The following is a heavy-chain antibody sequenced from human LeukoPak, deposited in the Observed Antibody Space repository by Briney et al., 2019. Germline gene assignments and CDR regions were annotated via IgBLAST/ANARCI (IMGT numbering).Heavy chain of an antibody. Sequence: GRSLRLSCAASGFTFSSHWLSWVRQAPGKGLEWVANIKPDGSEKYYVDSVKGRFTIFRDNAKNSLYLQMNSLRAEDTAVYYCARERGDYWGQGTLVTVSS. CDR3: ARERGDY. J-gene: IGHJ4*02. CDR2: IKPDGSEK. CDR1: GFTFSSHW. V-gene: IGHV3-7*05.